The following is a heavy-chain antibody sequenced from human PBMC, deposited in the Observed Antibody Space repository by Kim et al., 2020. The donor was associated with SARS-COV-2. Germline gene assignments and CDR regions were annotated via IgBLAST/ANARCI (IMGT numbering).Heavy chain of an antibody. Sequence: SVKVSCKASGGTFSSYAISWVRQAPGQGLEWMGGSIPIFGATNYAQKFQGSVTISVDELTNTAYLELSSLRSEDTAVYYCGRTTSNYYYYMDVWGKGTTVTVSS. CDR2: SIPIFGAT. CDR3: GRTTSNYYYYMDV. V-gene: IGHV1-69*13. J-gene: IGHJ6*03. D-gene: IGHD4-17*01. CDR1: GGTFSSYA.